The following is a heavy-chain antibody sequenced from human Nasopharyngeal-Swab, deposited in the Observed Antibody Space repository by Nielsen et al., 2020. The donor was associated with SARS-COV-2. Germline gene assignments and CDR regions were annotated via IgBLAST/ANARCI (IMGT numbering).Heavy chain of an antibody. Sequence: GESLKISCAASGFTFSSYAMSWVRQAPGKGLEWVSTISGSGGSTYSADSVKGRFTISRDNSKNTLFLQMNGLRAEDTAVYYCAKSTGAYYDFWSGYSGPFDYWGQGTLVTVSS. CDR1: GFTFSSYA. V-gene: IGHV3-23*01. J-gene: IGHJ4*02. D-gene: IGHD3-3*01. CDR3: AKSTGAYYDFWSGYSGPFDY. CDR2: ISGSGGST.